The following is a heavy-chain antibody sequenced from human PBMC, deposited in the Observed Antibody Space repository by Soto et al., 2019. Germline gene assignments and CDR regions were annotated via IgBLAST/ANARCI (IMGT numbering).Heavy chain of an antibody. CDR2: IRNKANSYTT. CDR3: VRTSHYGSGTWNFDS. Sequence: PGGSLRLSCAASGFTLSDHYMDWVRQAPGKGLEWVGRIRNKANSYTTEYAASVKGRFTVSSDDSMNSLFLQMNSLKPEDSAAYYCVRTSHYGSGTWNFDSWGQGTLVTVSS. V-gene: IGHV3-72*01. D-gene: IGHD3-10*01. CDR1: GFTLSDHY. J-gene: IGHJ4*02.